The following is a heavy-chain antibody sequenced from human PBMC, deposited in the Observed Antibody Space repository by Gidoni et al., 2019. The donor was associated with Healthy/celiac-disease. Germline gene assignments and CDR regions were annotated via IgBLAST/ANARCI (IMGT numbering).Heavy chain of an antibody. Sequence: QVQLVQSGSEVNTPGASVQFSCKASGYTFTSHGISWVRQAPGQGLAWMGWISAYNGNTNYAQKLQGRVTMTTDTSTSTAYMGLRSLRSDDTAVYYCARDYEYSYGYPHYYYYDGMDVWGQGTTVTVSS. J-gene: IGHJ6*02. CDR1: GYTFTSHG. V-gene: IGHV1-18*01. CDR2: ISAYNGNT. D-gene: IGHD5-18*01. CDR3: ARDYEYSYGYPHYYYYDGMDV.